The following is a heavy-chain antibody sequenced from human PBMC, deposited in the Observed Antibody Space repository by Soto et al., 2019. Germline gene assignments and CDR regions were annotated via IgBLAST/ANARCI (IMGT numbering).Heavy chain of an antibody. Sequence: PGGSLRLSCAASGFTLNNSWMNWVRQAPGKGLEWVGRIKSKTDGGTTDYAAPVKGRFTISRDDSKNTLYLHMNSLKTEDRAMYYCTTPALYDSVWYGGYWGQGTLVTVSS. CDR1: GFTLNNSW. V-gene: IGHV3-15*07. D-gene: IGHD6-19*01. J-gene: IGHJ4*02. CDR3: TTPALYDSVWYGGY. CDR2: IKSKTDGGTT.